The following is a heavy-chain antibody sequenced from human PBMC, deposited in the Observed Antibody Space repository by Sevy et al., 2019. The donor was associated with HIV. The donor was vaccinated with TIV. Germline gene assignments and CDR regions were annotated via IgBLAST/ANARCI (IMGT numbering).Heavy chain of an antibody. CDR3: ARAPHHCSSTSCPFDY. CDR1: GYTFTGYY. J-gene: IGHJ4*02. V-gene: IGHV1-2*02. Sequence: ASVKVSCKASGYTFTGYYMHWVRQAPGQGLEWMGWINPNSGGTNYAQKFQGRVTMTRDTSISTAYMELSRLRSDDTAVYYCARAPHHCSSTSCPFDYWGQGTLVPVSS. D-gene: IGHD2-2*01. CDR2: INPNSGGT.